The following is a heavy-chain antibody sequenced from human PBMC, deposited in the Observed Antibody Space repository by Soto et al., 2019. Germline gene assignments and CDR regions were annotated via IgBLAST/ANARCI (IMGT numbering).Heavy chain of an antibody. CDR1: GFSFSTYA. CDR2: ISESGGST. V-gene: IGHV3-23*01. J-gene: IGHJ4*02. Sequence: EVQLLESGGGLVQPGGSLRLSCVASGFSFSTYAMSWVRQAPGKGLEWVSGISESGGSTDYADSVKGRFTISRDNSKNTLYLQMNSLRVEDTAAYYCAKNMVELGVDYWGQGTLATVSS. D-gene: IGHD1-7*01. CDR3: AKNMVELGVDY.